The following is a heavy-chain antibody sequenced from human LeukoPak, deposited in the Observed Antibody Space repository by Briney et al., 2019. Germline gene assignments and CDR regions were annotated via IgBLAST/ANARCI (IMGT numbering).Heavy chain of an antibody. Sequence: KSSETLSLTCTVSGGSISSSSYSWSWIRQPPGKGLEWIGYIYHSGSTYYNPSLKSRVTISVDRSKNQFSLKLSSVTAADTAVYYCARAEQQLAPWGYYYGMDVWGQGTTVTVSS. CDR2: IYHSGST. CDR3: ARAEQQLAPWGYYYGMDV. D-gene: IGHD6-13*01. CDR1: GGSISSSSYS. J-gene: IGHJ6*02. V-gene: IGHV4-30-2*01.